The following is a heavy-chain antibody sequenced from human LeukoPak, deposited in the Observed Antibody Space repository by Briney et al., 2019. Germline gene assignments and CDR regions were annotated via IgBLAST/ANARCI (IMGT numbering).Heavy chain of an antibody. CDR2: ISAYNGNT. Sequence: ASVKVSCKASGYTFTSYGISWVRQAPGQGLEWMGWISAYNGNTNYAQKLQGRVTMTTDTSTSTAYMELRSLRSDDTAVYYCARVGFYCSSTGCYLDYWGQGTLVTVSS. CDR1: GYTFTSYG. D-gene: IGHD2-2*01. J-gene: IGHJ4*02. CDR3: ARVGFYCSSTGCYLDY. V-gene: IGHV1-18*01.